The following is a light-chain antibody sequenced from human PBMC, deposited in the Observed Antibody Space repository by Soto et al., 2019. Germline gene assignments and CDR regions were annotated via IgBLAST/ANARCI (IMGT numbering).Light chain of an antibody. J-gene: IGLJ3*02. CDR3: SSYTGSSTLGV. CDR2: EVS. CDR1: SSDVGAYNY. V-gene: IGLV2-14*01. Sequence: QSALTQSASLSGSPGQSITISCTGTSSDVGAYNYVSWYQQHPGKAPKLMIYEVSNRPSGVSNRFSGSKSGNTASLTISGLQAEDEADYYCSSYTGSSTLGVFGGGTKLTVL.